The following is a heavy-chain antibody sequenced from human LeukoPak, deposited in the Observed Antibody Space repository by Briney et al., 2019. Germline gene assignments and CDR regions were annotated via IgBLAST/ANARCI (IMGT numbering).Heavy chain of an antibody. CDR3: AREMATGDDY. CDR2: IREDGSET. D-gene: IGHD5-24*01. V-gene: IGHV3-7*01. CDR1: GVTFSSCW. Sequence: GGSLRLSCTASGVTFSSCWMSWVRQAPGKGLQWVAHIREDGSETFYVDSTKGRFTISRDAAKSSLYLQMNSLRAEDTAVYYCAREMATGDDYWGQGTLVTVSS. J-gene: IGHJ4*02.